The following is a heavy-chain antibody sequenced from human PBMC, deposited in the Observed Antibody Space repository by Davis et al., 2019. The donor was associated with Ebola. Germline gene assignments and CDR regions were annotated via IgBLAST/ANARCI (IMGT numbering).Heavy chain of an antibody. V-gene: IGHV1-46*01. CDR2: INSSDGST. Sequence: ASVPDTCKASGYTFTGHYMHWVRQPPGQGLEWMGIINSSDGSTNYAQKFQGRLTITRDTSTRKVYMERSSLRAEDTAVYYCARDGRFHYGMDVWGQGTTVTVSS. D-gene: IGHD1-26*01. CDR3: ARDGRFHYGMDV. J-gene: IGHJ6*02. CDR1: GYTFTGHY.